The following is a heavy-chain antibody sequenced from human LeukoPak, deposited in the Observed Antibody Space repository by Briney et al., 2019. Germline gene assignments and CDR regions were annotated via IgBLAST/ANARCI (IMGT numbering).Heavy chain of an antibody. J-gene: IGHJ4*02. Sequence: PGGSLRLSCAASGFTFSSYAMSWVRQAPGKGLEWVSAISGSGGSTYYADSVKGRFTISRDNSKKTLYLQMNSLRAEDTAVYYCAKGGINDYDSSVYPPPAFDFWGQGTLVTVSS. CDR2: ISGSGGST. CDR3: AKGGINDYDSSVYPPPAFDF. D-gene: IGHD3-22*01. CDR1: GFTFSSYA. V-gene: IGHV3-23*01.